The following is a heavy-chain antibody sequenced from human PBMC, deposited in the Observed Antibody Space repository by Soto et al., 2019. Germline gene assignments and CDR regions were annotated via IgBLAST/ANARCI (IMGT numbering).Heavy chain of an antibody. CDR1: GASISSYF. CDR3: AREAGPDRWFDP. V-gene: IGHV4-4*07. J-gene: IGHJ5*02. Sequence: QVQLQESGPGLVEPSETLSLTCTVSGASISSYFWTWIRQPAGKGLDWIGRISTSGTTNYNHSLKSRVTLSVDTSKNHFSLNLSSLTAADTAVYYCAREAGPDRWFDPWGQGTLVTVSS. D-gene: IGHD6-19*01. CDR2: ISTSGTT.